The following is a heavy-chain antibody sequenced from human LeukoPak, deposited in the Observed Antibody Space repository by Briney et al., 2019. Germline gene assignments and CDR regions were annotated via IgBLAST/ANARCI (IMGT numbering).Heavy chain of an antibody. D-gene: IGHD6-25*01. CDR1: AFTVSGYY. V-gene: IGHV3-66*01. J-gene: IGHJ4*02. CDR3: ARDSGIGLDY. Sequence: GGSLRLSCAASAFTVSGYYMSWVRQAPGKGLEWVSVIYFGGTAYYADSVEGRFTISRDNSKNTVYLQMNTLRAEDTAVYYCARDSGIGLDYWGQGTLVTVSS. CDR2: IYFGGTA.